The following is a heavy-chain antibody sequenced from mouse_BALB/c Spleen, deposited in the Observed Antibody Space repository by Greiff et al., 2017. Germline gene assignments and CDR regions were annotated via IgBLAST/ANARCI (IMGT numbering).Heavy chain of an antibody. CDR2: INPGSGGT. CDR1: GYAFTNYL. D-gene: IGHD2-4*01. CDR3: ARSGDYDGGDFDY. Sequence: QVQLQQSGAELVRPGTSVKVSCKASGYAFTNYLIEWVKQRPGQGLEWIGVINPGSGGTNYNEKFKGKATLTADKSSSTAYMQLSSLTSDDSAVYFCARSGDYDGGDFDYWGQGTTLTVSS. V-gene: IGHV1-54*01. J-gene: IGHJ2*01.